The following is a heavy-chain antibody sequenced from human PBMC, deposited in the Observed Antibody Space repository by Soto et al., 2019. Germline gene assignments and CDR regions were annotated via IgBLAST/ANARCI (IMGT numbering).Heavy chain of an antibody. D-gene: IGHD4-17*01. CDR1: GGTFSSYA. CDR2: IIPIFGTA. CDR3: ARDVNDYGDYWSEAHTWFDP. J-gene: IGHJ5*02. V-gene: IGHV1-69*13. Sequence: ASVKVSCKASGGTFSSYAISWVRQAPGQGLEWMGGIIPIFGTANYAQKFQGRVTITADESTSTAYMELSSLRSEDTAVYYCARDVNDYGDYWSEAHTWFDPWGQGTLVTVSS.